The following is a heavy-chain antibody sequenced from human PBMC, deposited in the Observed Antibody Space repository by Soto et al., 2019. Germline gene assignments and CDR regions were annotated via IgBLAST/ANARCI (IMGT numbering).Heavy chain of an antibody. CDR1: GGSISSGDYY. D-gene: IGHD3-9*01. Sequence: SETLSLTCTVSGGSISSGDYYWSWIRQPPGKGLEWIGYIYYSGSTYYNPSLKSRVTISVDTSRNQFSLKLSSVTAADTAVYYCARDTLPGYYRPYFDYWGQGTLVTVSS. CDR2: IYYSGST. J-gene: IGHJ4*02. V-gene: IGHV4-30-4*01. CDR3: ARDTLPGYYRPYFDY.